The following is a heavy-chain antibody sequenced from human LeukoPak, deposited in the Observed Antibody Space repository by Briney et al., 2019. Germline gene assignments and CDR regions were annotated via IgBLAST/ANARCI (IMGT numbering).Heavy chain of an antibody. D-gene: IGHD3-10*01. CDR1: GGSISSGGYS. CDR2: IHHSGST. Sequence: SETLSLTCTVSGGSISSGGYSWSWIRQPPGKGLEWIGYIHHSGSTYYNPSLKSRVTISVDRSKNQFSLKLSSVTAADTAVYYCAREEEFVGYWGQGTLVTVSS. J-gene: IGHJ4*02. V-gene: IGHV4-30-2*01. CDR3: AREEEFVGY.